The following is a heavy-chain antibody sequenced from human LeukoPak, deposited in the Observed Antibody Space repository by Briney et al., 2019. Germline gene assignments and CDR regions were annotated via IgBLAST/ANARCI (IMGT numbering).Heavy chain of an antibody. J-gene: IGHJ2*01. CDR1: GFTFSNYA. V-gene: IGHV3-23*01. Sequence: PGGSLRLSCAASGFTFSNYAMSWVRQAPGKGLEWVSAITGSGDRTYYADSVKGRFTISRDNSKNTLYLQMNSLRVEDRAVYYFAKGGSGSTTYWYFDLWGRGTLVTVSS. CDR3: AKGGSGSTTYWYFDL. CDR2: ITGSGDRT. D-gene: IGHD3-16*01.